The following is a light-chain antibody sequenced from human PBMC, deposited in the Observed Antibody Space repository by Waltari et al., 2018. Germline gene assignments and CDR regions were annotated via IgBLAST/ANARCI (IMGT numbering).Light chain of an antibody. CDR3: SAFAGSNNFGV. CDR2: DVN. Sequence: QSALTQPPSASGSPGQSVTISCTGTSRDIGGSNFVSWYQQRPGKAPRFLIYDVNKRLSGGPDRFSGSKSGNTASLTVSGLQPDDEATYYCSAFAGSNNFGVFGGGTKLTVL. J-gene: IGLJ3*02. V-gene: IGLV2-8*01. CDR1: SRDIGGSNF.